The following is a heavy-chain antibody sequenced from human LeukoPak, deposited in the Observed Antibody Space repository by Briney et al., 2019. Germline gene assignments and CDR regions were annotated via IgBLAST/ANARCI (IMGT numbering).Heavy chain of an antibody. D-gene: IGHD3-22*01. CDR2: INHSGST. J-gene: IGHJ3*02. CDR1: GGSFSGYY. Sequence: PSETLSLTCAVYGGSFSGYYWSWIRQPPGKGLEWIGGINHSGSTNYNPSLKSRVTISVDTSKNQFSLKLSSVTAADTAVYYCARAAYYYDSSGYRCGAFDIWGQGTMVTVSS. CDR3: ARAAYYYDSSGYRCGAFDI. V-gene: IGHV4-34*01.